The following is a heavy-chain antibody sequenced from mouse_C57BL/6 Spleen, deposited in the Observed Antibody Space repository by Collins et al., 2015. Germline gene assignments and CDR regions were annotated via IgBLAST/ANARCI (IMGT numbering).Heavy chain of an antibody. CDR1: ISLFSSYA. CDR2: ISSGGDYI. Sequence: VESGEGLVKPGGSPETLLCSLWISLFSSYAMSWVRQTPEKRLEWVAYISSGGDYIYYADTVKGRFTISRDNARNTLYLQMSSLKSEDTAMYYCTRALDAMDYWGQGTSVTVSS. J-gene: IGHJ4*01. CDR3: TRALDAMDY. V-gene: IGHV5-9-1*02.